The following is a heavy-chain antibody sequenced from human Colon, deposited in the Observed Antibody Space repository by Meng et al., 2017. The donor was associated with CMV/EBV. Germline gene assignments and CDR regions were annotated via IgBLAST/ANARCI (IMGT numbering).Heavy chain of an antibody. CDR2: INPNSGST. CDR3: ASQDIVVVPAALIRDYYYGMDV. D-gene: IGHD2-2*01. CDR1: GYTFTGYY. Sequence: ASVKVSCKASGYTFTGYYMHWVRQAPGQGLEWMGWINPNSGSTNYAQKFQGRVTMTRDTSISTAYMELSRLRSDDTAVYYCASQDIVVVPAALIRDYYYGMDVWGQGTTVTVSS. V-gene: IGHV1-2*02. J-gene: IGHJ6*02.